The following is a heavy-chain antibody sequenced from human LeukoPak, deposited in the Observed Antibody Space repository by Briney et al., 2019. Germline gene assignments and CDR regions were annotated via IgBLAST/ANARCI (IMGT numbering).Heavy chain of an antibody. CDR1: GGSISSYY. CDR3: ARHDSSSWYGSPSFDY. CDR2: IYYSGST. Sequence: SETLSLTCTVSGGSISSYYWSWIRQPPGKGLEWIGYIYYSGSTNHNPSLKSRVTISVDTSKNQFSLKLSSVTAADTAVYYCARHDSSSWYGSPSFDYWGQGTLVTVSS. V-gene: IGHV4-59*08. D-gene: IGHD6-13*01. J-gene: IGHJ4*02.